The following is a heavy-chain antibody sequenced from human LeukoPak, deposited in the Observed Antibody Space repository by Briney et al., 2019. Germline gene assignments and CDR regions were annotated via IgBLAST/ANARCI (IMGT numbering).Heavy chain of an antibody. V-gene: IGHV3-21*01. CDR3: ARAVWDSSGYYYDY. J-gene: IGHJ4*02. CDR2: ISTSSIYI. D-gene: IGHD3-22*01. CDR1: GFTLSSYS. Sequence: GGSLRLSCAASGFTLSSYSMHWVRQAPGKGLEWVSLISTSSIYIYYADSVKGRFTISRDNAKSSLYLQINSLRAEDTAVYYCARAVWDSSGYYYDYWGQGTLVTVSS.